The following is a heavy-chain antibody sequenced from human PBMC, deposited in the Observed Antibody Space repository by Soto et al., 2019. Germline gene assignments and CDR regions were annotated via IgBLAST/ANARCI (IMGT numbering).Heavy chain of an antibody. J-gene: IGHJ5*02. CDR3: ASRRGCSSTSCPPPIDP. Sequence: QVQLVQSGAEVKKPGASVKVSCKASGYTFTSYGISWVRQAPGQGLEWMGWISAYNGNPNYAQKLKGRVNMTTDTSTSKAYIELRSLRSDDTAVYYCASRRGCSSTSCPPPIDPWGKGTLVTVSS. CDR1: GYTFTSYG. V-gene: IGHV1-18*01. D-gene: IGHD2-2*01. CDR2: ISAYNGNP.